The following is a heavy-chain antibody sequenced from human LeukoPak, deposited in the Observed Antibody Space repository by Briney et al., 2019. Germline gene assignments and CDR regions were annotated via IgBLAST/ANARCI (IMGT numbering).Heavy chain of an antibody. V-gene: IGHV4-30-4*08. CDR1: GGSISSGDYY. CDR3: ARGRAGTTRIPMVRGVADY. CDR2: IYYSGST. Sequence: SETLSLTCTVSGGSISSGDYYWSWIRQPPGKGLEWIGYIYYSGSTYYNPSLKSRVTISVDTSKNQFSLKLSSVTAADTAVYYCARGRAGTTRIPMVRGVADYWGQGTLVTVSS. J-gene: IGHJ4*02. D-gene: IGHD3-10*01.